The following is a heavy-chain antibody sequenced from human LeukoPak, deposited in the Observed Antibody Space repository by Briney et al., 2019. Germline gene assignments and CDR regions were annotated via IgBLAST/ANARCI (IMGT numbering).Heavy chain of an antibody. V-gene: IGHV1-46*01. J-gene: IGHJ4*02. D-gene: IGHD2-2*01. Sequence: ASVTVSCKPSGYTFTRYYIHWVRQAPGQGLEWMGIINPSGGTTNFAQKFQGRVTMTRNTSISTAYMELSSLRSEDTAVYYCARVPPSARHNRHRPTSRYYFDYWGQGTLVTVSS. CDR1: GYTFTRYY. CDR3: ARVPPSARHNRHRPTSRYYFDY. CDR2: INPSGGTT.